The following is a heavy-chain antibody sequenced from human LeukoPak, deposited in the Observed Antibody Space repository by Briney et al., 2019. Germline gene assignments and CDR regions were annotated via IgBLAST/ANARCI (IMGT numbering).Heavy chain of an antibody. V-gene: IGHV3-33*01. CDR1: GFDFSKYG. CDR3: ARDHRYGDYVIVGYFDY. Sequence: GRSLTLSCETSGFDFSKYGMHWVRQAPGKGLEWVAVIWYDGSNKYYADSVKGRFTISRDNSKNTLYLQMNSLRAEDTAVYYCARDHRYGDYVIVGYFDYWGQGTLVTVSS. CDR2: IWYDGSNK. D-gene: IGHD4-17*01. J-gene: IGHJ4*02.